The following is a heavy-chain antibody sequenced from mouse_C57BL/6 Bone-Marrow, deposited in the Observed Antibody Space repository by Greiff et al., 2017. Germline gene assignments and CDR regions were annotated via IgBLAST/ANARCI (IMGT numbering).Heavy chain of an antibody. CDR3: ARAHFYDGYYGYFDY. Sequence: VQLQQSVAELVRPGASVKLSCTASGFNIKNTYMHWVKQRPEQGLEWIGRIDPANGNTKYAPKFQGKATITADKSSKTAYLQLSSLTSEDTAIYYCARAHFYDGYYGYFDYWGQGTTLTVSS. V-gene: IGHV14-3*01. D-gene: IGHD2-3*01. J-gene: IGHJ2*01. CDR1: GFNIKNTY. CDR2: IDPANGNT.